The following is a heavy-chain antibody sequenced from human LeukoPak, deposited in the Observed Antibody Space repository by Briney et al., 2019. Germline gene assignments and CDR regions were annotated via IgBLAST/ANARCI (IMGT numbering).Heavy chain of an antibody. Sequence: PGGSLRLSCAASGFTFDDYGMSWVRQVPGRGLEWVSGVNWNAGSTVYADSVKGRFTISRDNAKNSLYPQMNSLRAEDTAVYYCARVPTYSSGWRPYYFDYWGQGTLVTVSS. D-gene: IGHD6-19*01. J-gene: IGHJ4*02. CDR1: GFTFDDYG. V-gene: IGHV3-20*04. CDR3: ARVPTYSSGWRPYYFDY. CDR2: VNWNAGST.